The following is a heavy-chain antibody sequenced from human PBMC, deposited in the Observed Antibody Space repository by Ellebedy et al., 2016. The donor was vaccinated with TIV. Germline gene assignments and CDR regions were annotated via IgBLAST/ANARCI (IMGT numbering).Heavy chain of an antibody. V-gene: IGHV4-34*01. CDR3: ARERALVGANY. CDR1: GFTFSNYA. J-gene: IGHJ4*02. D-gene: IGHD1-26*01. Sequence: ESLKISCTASGFTFSNYAMSWVRQAPGKGLEWIGEINHSGSTNYNPSLKSRVTISVDTSKNQFSLKLSSVTAADTAVYYCARERALVGANYWGQGTLVTVSS. CDR2: INHSGST.